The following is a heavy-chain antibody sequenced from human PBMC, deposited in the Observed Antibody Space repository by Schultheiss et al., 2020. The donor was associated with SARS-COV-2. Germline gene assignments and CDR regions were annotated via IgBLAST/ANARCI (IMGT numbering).Heavy chain of an antibody. J-gene: IGHJ3*02. CDR3: ARVYYDFWSGYDAFDI. V-gene: IGHV3-7*01. Sequence: GGSLRLSCAASGFTFSSYEMNWVRQAPGKGLEWVANIKQDGSEKYYVDSVKGRFTISRDNAKNSLYLQMNSLRAEDTAVYYCARVYYDFWSGYDAFDIWGQGTMVTVSS. D-gene: IGHD3-3*01. CDR1: GFTFSSYE. CDR2: IKQDGSEK.